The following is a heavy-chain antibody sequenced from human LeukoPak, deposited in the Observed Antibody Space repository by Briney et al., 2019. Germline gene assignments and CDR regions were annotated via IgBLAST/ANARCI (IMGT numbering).Heavy chain of an antibody. J-gene: IGHJ4*02. V-gene: IGHV3-21*04. D-gene: IGHD3-22*01. CDR1: GFTFSIYN. Sequence: GGSLRLSCAASGFTFSIYNMNWVRQAPGKGLEWVSSISSSSTYMYYADSVKGRFTISRDNSKNTVHLQMNSLRAEDTAVYYCARRAGDYSHPYDYWGQGTLVTVSS. CDR3: ARRAGDYSHPYDY. CDR2: ISSSSTYM.